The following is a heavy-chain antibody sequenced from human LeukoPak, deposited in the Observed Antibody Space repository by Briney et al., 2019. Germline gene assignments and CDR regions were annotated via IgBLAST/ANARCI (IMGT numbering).Heavy chain of an antibody. D-gene: IGHD2-21*02. Sequence: PGGSLRLSCAASGFTFSSYAMSWVRQAPGKRLEWVSAISGSGSSTYYADSVKGRFTISRDNSKNTLYLQMNSLRAEDTAVYYCAKPVGDWYYFDYWGQGTLVTVSS. J-gene: IGHJ4*02. CDR2: ISGSGSST. V-gene: IGHV3-23*01. CDR3: AKPVGDWYYFDY. CDR1: GFTFSSYA.